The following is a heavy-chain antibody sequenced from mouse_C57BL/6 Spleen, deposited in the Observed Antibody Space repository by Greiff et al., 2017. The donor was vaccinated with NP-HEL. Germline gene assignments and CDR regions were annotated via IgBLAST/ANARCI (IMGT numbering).Heavy chain of an antibody. CDR3: ARATRRWYFDV. V-gene: IGHV1-26*01. CDR1: GYTFTDYY. Sequence: VQLQQSGPELVKPGASVKISCKASGYTFTDYYMNWVKQSHGKSLEWIGDINPNNGGTSYNQKFKGKATLTVDKSSSTAYMELRSLTSEDSAVYYCARATRRWYFDVWGTGTTVTVSS. CDR2: INPNNGGT. J-gene: IGHJ1*03. D-gene: IGHD1-2*01.